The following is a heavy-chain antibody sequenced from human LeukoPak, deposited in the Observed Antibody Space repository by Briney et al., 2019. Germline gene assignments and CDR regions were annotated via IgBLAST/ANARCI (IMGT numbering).Heavy chain of an antibody. CDR2: ISSRGGST. CDR1: GFTFSSYG. V-gene: IGHV3-23*01. Sequence: PGGTLRLSCAVSGFTFSSYGMNWVRQAPGKGLEWVSGISSRGGSTYYADSVRGRFTISRDNSKNTLYLQMNSLRAEDTALYYCARYPDYVWGSYRFRHFDYWGQGTLVTVSS. J-gene: IGHJ4*02. D-gene: IGHD3-16*02. CDR3: ARYPDYVWGSYRFRHFDY.